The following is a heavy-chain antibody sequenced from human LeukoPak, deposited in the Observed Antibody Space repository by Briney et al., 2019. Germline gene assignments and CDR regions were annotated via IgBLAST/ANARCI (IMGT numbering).Heavy chain of an antibody. Sequence: PGGSLRLSCAASGFTFSSYAMHWVRQAPGKGLEWVAVISYDGSNKYYADSVKGRFTISRDNSKNTLYLQMNSLRAEDTAVYYCARGRDYYGSGSYYKGSIDHWGQGTLVTVSS. D-gene: IGHD3-10*01. J-gene: IGHJ5*02. CDR1: GFTFSSYA. V-gene: IGHV3-30*04. CDR3: ARGRDYYGSGSYYKGSIDH. CDR2: ISYDGSNK.